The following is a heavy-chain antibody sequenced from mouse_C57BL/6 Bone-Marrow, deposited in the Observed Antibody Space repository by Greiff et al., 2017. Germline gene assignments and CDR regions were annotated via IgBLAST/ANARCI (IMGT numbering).Heavy chain of an antibody. CDR1: GYTFTSYW. CDR3: AISHYDGYLDY. V-gene: IGHV1-69*01. Sequence: QVQLQQPGAELVMPGASVKLSCKASGYTFTSYWMHWVKQRPGQGLEWIGEIDPSDSYTNYNQKFKGKSTLTVDKSSSPAYMQLSSLTSEDSAVYYCAISHYDGYLDYWGQGTTLTVSS. J-gene: IGHJ2*01. D-gene: IGHD2-3*01. CDR2: IDPSDSYT.